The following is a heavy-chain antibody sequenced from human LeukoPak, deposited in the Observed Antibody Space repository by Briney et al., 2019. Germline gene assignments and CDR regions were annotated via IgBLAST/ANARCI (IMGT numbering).Heavy chain of an antibody. CDR3: ARADYDSSGYDAFDI. D-gene: IGHD3-22*01. Sequence: ASVKVSCKASGYTFTNYDINWVRQATGQGLEWMGWMNPNSGNTGYAQKFQGRVTMTRNTSISTAYMELSSLRSEDTAVYYCARADYDSSGYDAFDIWGQGTMVTVSS. CDR1: GYTFTNYD. J-gene: IGHJ3*02. V-gene: IGHV1-8*01. CDR2: MNPNSGNT.